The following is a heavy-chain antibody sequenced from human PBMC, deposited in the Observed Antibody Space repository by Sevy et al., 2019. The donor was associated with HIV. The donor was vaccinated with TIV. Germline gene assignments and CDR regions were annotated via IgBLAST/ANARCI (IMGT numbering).Heavy chain of an antibody. J-gene: IGHJ4*02. CDR2: VSQSGSA. Sequence: SETLSLTCGVSGVSFSDYYWAWIRQSPGKGLEWIGEVSQSGSANYNPSLRSRVIMSLDTSNNHFSQELTSMTAADTAVYYCARGPLLSREYCSGSACPTIDYCSQGTLVTVSS. CDR1: GVSFSDYY. V-gene: IGHV4-34*01. CDR3: ARGPLLSREYCSGSACPTIDY. D-gene: IGHD2-15*01.